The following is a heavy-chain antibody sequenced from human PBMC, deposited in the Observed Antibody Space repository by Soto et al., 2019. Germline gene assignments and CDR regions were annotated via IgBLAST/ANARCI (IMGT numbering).Heavy chain of an antibody. J-gene: IGHJ4*02. D-gene: IGHD1-26*01. CDR1: GYTFTSYG. CDR2: ISAYNGNT. Sequence: QVQLVQSGAEVKKPGASVKVSCKASGYTFTSYGISWVRQAPGQGLEWMGWISAYNGNTNYAQKLQGRVTMTTDTSTSTXXMXXXXXXXXXXXXXXXXXXXXXXXXXIGGGAPDYWGQGTLVTVSS. V-gene: IGHV1-18*01. CDR3: XXXXXXXXXXIGGGAPDY.